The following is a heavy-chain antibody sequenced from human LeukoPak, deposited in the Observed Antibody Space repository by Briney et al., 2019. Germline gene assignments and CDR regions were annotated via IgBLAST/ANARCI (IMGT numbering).Heavy chain of an antibody. D-gene: IGHD3-3*01. CDR3: ARDGLGFDTSGFSR. CDR1: GDSISNFY. J-gene: IGHJ4*02. CDR2: IYTSGST. Sequence: SETLSLTCTVSGDSISNFYWSWIRQPAGKGLEWIGRIYTSGSTNYNPSLKSRVTMSVDTSKNQFSLKLRSLTAADTAVYFCARDGLGFDTSGFSRWGQGTLVTVSS. V-gene: IGHV4-4*07.